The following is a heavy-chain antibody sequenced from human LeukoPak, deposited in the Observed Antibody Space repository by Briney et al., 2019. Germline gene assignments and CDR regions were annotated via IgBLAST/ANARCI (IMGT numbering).Heavy chain of an antibody. D-gene: IGHD2-15*01. V-gene: IGHV4-59*01. CDR1: GASISSYY. Sequence: SETLSLTCTVSGASISSYYWSWIRQPPGKGLEWIGYIYYSGTTNYNPSLKSRVTMSLDTSKTQFSLKLSSATAADTAVYYCARVGYCSHGSCLRLDWYFDLWGRGTLVTVSS. CDR3: ARVGYCSHGSCLRLDWYFDL. CDR2: IYYSGTT. J-gene: IGHJ2*01.